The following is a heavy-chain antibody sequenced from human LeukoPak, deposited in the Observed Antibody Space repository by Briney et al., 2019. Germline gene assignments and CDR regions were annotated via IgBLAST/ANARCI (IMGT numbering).Heavy chain of an antibody. CDR1: GGSISSYY. CDR2: IYYSGST. Sequence: PSETLSLTCTVSGGSISSYYWSWIRQPPGKGLEWIGYIYYSGSTNYTPSLKSRVTISVDTSKNQFSLKLSSVTAADTAVYYCARGIYCSSTSCYYYFDYWGPGTLVTISS. CDR3: ARGIYCSSTSCYYYFDY. D-gene: IGHD2-2*01. V-gene: IGHV4-59*01. J-gene: IGHJ4*02.